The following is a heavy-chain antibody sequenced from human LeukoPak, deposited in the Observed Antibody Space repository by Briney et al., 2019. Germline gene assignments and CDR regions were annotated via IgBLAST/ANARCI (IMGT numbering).Heavy chain of an antibody. Sequence: ASVKVSCKASGYTFTGYYMHWVRQAPGQGLEWMGWINPNSGNTGYAQKFQGRVTMTRNTSINTAYMELTSLTSEDTAVYYCARDLKMGYSSGRYSWGTGSSNDYWGQGTLVTVSS. J-gene: IGHJ4*02. CDR2: INPNSGNT. CDR1: GYTFTGYY. D-gene: IGHD6-19*01. V-gene: IGHV1-8*02. CDR3: ARDLKMGYSSGRYSWGTGSSNDY.